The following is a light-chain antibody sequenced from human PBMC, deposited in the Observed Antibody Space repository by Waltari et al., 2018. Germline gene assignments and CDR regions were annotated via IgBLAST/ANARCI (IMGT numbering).Light chain of an antibody. CDR3: SSYTSSSTHWV. J-gene: IGLJ3*02. V-gene: IGLV2-14*03. Sequence: QSALTQPASVSGSPGQSITISCTGTSSDVGGYKYVSWYQQHPGKAPKLMTYDVSNRPSGVSNRLSGSKSGNTASLTISGLQAEDEAYYYCSSYTSSSTHWVFGGGTKLTVL. CDR1: SSDVGGYKY. CDR2: DVS.